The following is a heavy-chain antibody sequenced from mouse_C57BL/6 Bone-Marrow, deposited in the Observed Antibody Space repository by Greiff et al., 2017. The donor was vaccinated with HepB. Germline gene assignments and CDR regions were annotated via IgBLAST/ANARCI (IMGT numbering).Heavy chain of an antibody. CDR1: GFNIKDDY. CDR2: IDPENGDT. J-gene: IGHJ4*01. V-gene: IGHV14-4*01. Sequence: EVKLMESGAELVRPGASVKLSCTASGFNIKDDYMHWVKQRPEQGLEWIGWIDPENGDTEYASKFQGKATITADTSSNTAYRQLSSLTSEDTAVYYCTTGGYYAMDYWGQGTSVTVSS. CDR3: TTGGYYAMDY.